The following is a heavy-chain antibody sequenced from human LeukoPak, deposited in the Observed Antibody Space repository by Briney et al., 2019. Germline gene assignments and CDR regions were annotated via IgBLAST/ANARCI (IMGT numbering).Heavy chain of an antibody. D-gene: IGHD6-19*01. Sequence: GESLRISCKGFGYTFTSYWIGWGRQMPGKGLEWMGIIYPDDSDTTYSPSFQGQVTITADKSISTAYLQWSSLKASDTAMYYCARRIAVADKTGVFDYWGQGTLVTVSS. CDR2: IYPDDSDT. V-gene: IGHV5-51*01. J-gene: IGHJ4*02. CDR3: ARRIAVADKTGVFDY. CDR1: GYTFTSYW.